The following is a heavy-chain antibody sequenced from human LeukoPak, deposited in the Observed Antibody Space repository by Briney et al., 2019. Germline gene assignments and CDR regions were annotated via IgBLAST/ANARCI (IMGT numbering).Heavy chain of an antibody. J-gene: IGHJ5*02. Sequence: ASVKVSCKASGYTFTSYYIHWVRQAPGQGLEWMGIINPSGGSTSYAQKFQGRVTMTRDTSTSTVYMELSSLKSDDTAVYYCASEMTTTVFDPRGQGTLVTVSS. CDR2: INPSGGST. V-gene: IGHV1-46*01. D-gene: IGHD5-24*01. CDR3: ASEMTTTVFDP. CDR1: GYTFTSYY.